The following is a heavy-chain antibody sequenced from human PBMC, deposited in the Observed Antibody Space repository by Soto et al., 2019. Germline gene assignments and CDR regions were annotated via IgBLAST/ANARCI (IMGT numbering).Heavy chain of an antibody. CDR2: IIPILGIA. CDR3: ARGTGIAVAFDY. J-gene: IGHJ4*02. D-gene: IGHD6-19*01. Sequence: QVQLVQSGAEVKKPGSSVKVSCKASGGTFSSYTISWVRQAPGQGLEWMGRIIPILGIANYAQKFQGRVTITAAKSTSTADMELSSLRSEDTAVYYCARGTGIAVAFDYWGQGTLVTVSS. CDR1: GGTFSSYT. V-gene: IGHV1-69*02.